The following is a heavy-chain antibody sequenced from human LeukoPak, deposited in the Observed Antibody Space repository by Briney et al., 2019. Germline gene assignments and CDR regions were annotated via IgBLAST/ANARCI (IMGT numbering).Heavy chain of an antibody. CDR1: GGTFSSYA. V-gene: IGHV1-69*04. D-gene: IGHD6-13*01. J-gene: IGHJ4*02. CDR3: ARDFRGHKLGSIAASGTTMGF. CDR2: IIPIFGIA. Sequence: ASVKVSCKASGGTFSSYAISWVRQAPGQGLEWMGRIIPIFGIANYAQKFQGRVTITADKSTSTAYMELSSLRSEDTAVYYCARDFRGHKLGSIAASGTTMGFWGQGTLITVSS.